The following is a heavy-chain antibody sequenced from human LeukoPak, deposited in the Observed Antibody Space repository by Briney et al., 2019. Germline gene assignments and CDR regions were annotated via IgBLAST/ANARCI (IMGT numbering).Heavy chain of an antibody. CDR1: GFSANNYW. D-gene: IGHD6-19*01. V-gene: IGHV3-7*01. Sequence: GGSLRLSWAVSGFSANNYWMSWVRQGPGKGLEWVASIKQDGSEKYYVDSVKGRFTISRDNAKNSLYLQMNSLGVEDTAVYYCATDPGDSDGWYYFDCWGQGTLVTVSS. J-gene: IGHJ4*02. CDR3: ATDPGDSDGWYYFDC. CDR2: IKQDGSEK.